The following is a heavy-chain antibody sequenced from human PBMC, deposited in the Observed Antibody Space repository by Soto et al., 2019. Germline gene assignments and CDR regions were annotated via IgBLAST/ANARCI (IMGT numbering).Heavy chain of an antibody. CDR1: GGSISDDDYY. D-gene: IGHD4-17*01. CDR3: ARATTVTSSFFFYGLDI. J-gene: IGHJ6*02. Sequence: SETLSLTCTVSGGSISDDDYYWNWIRQSPGKGLEWIGHIYYNGNTYYNPSLKNCLTMSLDTSQNQFSLHLTSVIAADSALYFCARATTVTSSFFFYGLDIWGQGTTVT. V-gene: IGHV4-30-4*01. CDR2: IYYNGNT.